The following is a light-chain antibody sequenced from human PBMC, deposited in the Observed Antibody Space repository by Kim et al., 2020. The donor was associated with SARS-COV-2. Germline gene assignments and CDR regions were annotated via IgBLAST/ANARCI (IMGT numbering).Light chain of an antibody. CDR3: QQYHTYPRT. Sequence: ATVGDKVSSTCRASHDISNFVAWFQQKPGKAPKCLIYAAFTLQSGVPSNFSGSRFGTDFTLTISSLQPEDSATYYCQQYHTYPRTFGQGTKVDIK. CDR2: AAF. CDR1: HDISNF. V-gene: IGKV1-16*02. J-gene: IGKJ1*01.